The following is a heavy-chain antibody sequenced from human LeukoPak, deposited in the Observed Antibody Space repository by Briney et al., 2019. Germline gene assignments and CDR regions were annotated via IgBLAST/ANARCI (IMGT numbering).Heavy chain of an antibody. CDR2: VYYGRSP. CDR3: ARSSGTGTFSY. V-gene: IGHV4-39*02. D-gene: IGHD6-25*01. Sequence: SETLSLTCAVYSDSLSSYYRSWIRQPPGKGLEWIGSVYYGRSPYFNPSLESRATISVDTSKNHFSLKMSSVTAADTAVYYCARSSGTGTFSYWGQGTLVTVSS. J-gene: IGHJ4*02. CDR1: SDSLSSYY.